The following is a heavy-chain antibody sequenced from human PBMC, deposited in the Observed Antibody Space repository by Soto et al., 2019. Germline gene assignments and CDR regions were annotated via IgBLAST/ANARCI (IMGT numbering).Heavy chain of an antibody. V-gene: IGHV5-10-1*01. J-gene: IGHJ4*02. CDR1: GYSFTSYW. CDR2: IDPSDSYT. D-gene: IGHD1-7*01. Sequence: PGESLKISCKGSGYSFTSYWISWVRQMPGKGLEWMGRIDPSDSYTNYSPSFQGHVTITRDTSASTAYMELTSLRSEDTAVYYCARELQGLYYFDYWGQGTLVTVSS. CDR3: ARELQGLYYFDY.